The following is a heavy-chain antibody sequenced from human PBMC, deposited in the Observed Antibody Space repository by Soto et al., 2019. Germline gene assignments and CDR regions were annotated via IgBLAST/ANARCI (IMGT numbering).Heavy chain of an antibody. CDR3: SGSPTLMATRSPYLAH. D-gene: IGHD5-12*01. CDR1: GFPFTNSE. Sequence: GGSLRLSCAAPGFPFTNSEMSWVRQAPGKGLEWLAYISSSTYAIYYADSVRGRFTISRDNAQNSVFLQMNRLTAEDTATYYCSGSPTLMATRSPYLAHWGQGTPVTVSS. CDR2: ISSSTYAI. J-gene: IGHJ5*02. V-gene: IGHV3-48*03.